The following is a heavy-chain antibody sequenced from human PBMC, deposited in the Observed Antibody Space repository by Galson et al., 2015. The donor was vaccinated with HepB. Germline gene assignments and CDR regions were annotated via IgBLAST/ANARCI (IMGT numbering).Heavy chain of an antibody. CDR3: TKTQLGAPVDH. V-gene: IGHV3-23*01. CDR2: ITASGGAA. D-gene: IGHD3-16*01. J-gene: IGHJ4*02. CDR1: GFTFSSYV. Sequence: SLRLSCAASGFTFSSYVMSWVRQAPGKGLEWVSAITASGGAAYYADSVQGRSTISRDNSKNTLYVQMNSLSVEDTAIYYCTKTQLGAPVDHWGQGTLVTVSS.